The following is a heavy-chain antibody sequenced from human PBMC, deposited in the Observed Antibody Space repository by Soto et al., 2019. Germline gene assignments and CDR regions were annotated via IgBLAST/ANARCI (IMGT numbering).Heavy chain of an antibody. CDR2: IWYDGSNK. J-gene: IGHJ5*02. Sequence: GGSPRLSCAASGFTFSNYGMHWVRQAPGKGLKWVAVIWYDGSNKYYADSVKGRFTISRDNSKNTLYLQMNSLRAEDTAVYYCARAGYSSSPDPYNWFDPWGQGTLVTVSS. CDR3: ARAGYSSSPDPYNWFDP. D-gene: IGHD6-13*01. CDR1: GFTFSNYG. V-gene: IGHV3-33*01.